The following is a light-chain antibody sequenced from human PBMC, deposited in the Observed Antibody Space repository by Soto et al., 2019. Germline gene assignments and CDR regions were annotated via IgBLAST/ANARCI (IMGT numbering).Light chain of an antibody. CDR3: HQRQSWPRT. Sequence: EIVLTQSPGTLSLSPGERATLSCRASQTVSSNYLAWYQQKPGQAPRLLIYGASNRAAGIPARFSASGTGTDFTLTISDVQPEDFAVYYCHQRQSWPRTFGQGTKVDIK. CDR1: QTVSSNY. V-gene: IGKV3-11*01. J-gene: IGKJ1*01. CDR2: GAS.